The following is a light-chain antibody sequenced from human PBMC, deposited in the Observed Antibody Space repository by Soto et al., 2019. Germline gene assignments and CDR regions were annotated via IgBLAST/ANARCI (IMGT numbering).Light chain of an antibody. CDR3: HSFTTSSTRL. CDR2: EVS. J-gene: IGLJ3*02. CDR1: SSDIGAYNH. Sequence: QSALTQPASVSGSPGQSITISCTGTSSDIGAYNHVSWYQHHPGKVPRLMIYEVSNRPSGVSNRFSGSKSGNTASLTISGLQAEDECDYYCHSFTTSSTRLFGGGTKVTF. V-gene: IGLV2-14*01.